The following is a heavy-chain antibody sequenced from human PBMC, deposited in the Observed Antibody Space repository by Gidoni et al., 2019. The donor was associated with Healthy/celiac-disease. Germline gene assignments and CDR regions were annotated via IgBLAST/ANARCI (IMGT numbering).Heavy chain of an antibody. Sequence: QVQLVESGGGVVQPGRSLRLSCAESGFTFSSYGMHWVRQAPGKGLEWVAVIWYDGSNKYYADAVKGRFTISRDNSKNTLYLQMNSLRAEDTAVHYCARDRHLGYYYYGMDVWGQGTTVTVSS. CDR2: IWYDGSNK. CDR1: GFTFSSYG. V-gene: IGHV3-33*01. J-gene: IGHJ6*02. CDR3: ARDRHLGYYYYGMDV.